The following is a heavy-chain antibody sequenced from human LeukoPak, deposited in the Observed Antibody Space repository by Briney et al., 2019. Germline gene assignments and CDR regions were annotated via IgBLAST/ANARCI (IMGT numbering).Heavy chain of an antibody. Sequence: GGSLRLSCAASGFTFSSYSMNWVRQAPGKGLEWVSSISSSSSYIYYADSVKGRFTISRDNAKNSLYLQMNSLRAEDTPVYYCARGYCSGVTCLLIFDYWGQGTLVTVSS. CDR3: ARGYCSGVTCLLIFDY. J-gene: IGHJ4*02. V-gene: IGHV3-21*01. D-gene: IGHD2-15*01. CDR1: GFTFSSYS. CDR2: ISSSSSYI.